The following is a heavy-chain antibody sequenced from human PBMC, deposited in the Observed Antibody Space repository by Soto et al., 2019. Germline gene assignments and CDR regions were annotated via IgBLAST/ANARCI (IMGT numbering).Heavy chain of an antibody. V-gene: IGHV3-23*01. CDR3: AKSLRQADY. CDR1: GFTFSSYA. J-gene: IGHJ4*02. D-gene: IGHD3-16*02. Sequence: EVQLLESGGDLVQPGGSLRLSCAAYGFTFSSYAMSWVRQAPGKGLEWVSAISDSGGNTYYADSVKGRFTISRDNSKKTLYLQMSSLRAEDTAIYYCAKSLRQADYWGQGTLVTVSS. CDR2: ISDSGGNT.